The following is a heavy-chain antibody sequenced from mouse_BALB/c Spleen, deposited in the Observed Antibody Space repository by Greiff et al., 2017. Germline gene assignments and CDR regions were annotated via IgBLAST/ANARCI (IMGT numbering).Heavy chain of an antibody. J-gene: IGHJ2*01. CDR1: GFTFSSFG. CDR3: ARPRGLHNFDY. Sequence: EVMLVESGGGLVQPGGSRKLSCAASGFTFSSFGMHWVRQAPEKGLEWVAYISSGSSTIYYADTVKGRFTISRDNPKNTLFLQMTSLRSEDTAMYYCARPRGLHNFDYWGQGTTLTVSS. V-gene: IGHV5-17*02. D-gene: IGHD2-4*01. CDR2: ISSGSSTI.